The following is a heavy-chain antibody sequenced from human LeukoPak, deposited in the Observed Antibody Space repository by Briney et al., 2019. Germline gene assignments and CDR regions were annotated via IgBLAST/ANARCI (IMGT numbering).Heavy chain of an antibody. J-gene: IGHJ4*02. D-gene: IGHD6-13*01. Sequence: GGSLRLSCAASGFTFSDYYMSWIRQAPGKGLEWVSYISSSGSTIYYADSVKGRFTISRDNAKNSLYLQMNSLRAEDTAVYYCARDWLSYSSSWYEDYWGQGTLVTVSS. V-gene: IGHV3-11*01. CDR1: GFTFSDYY. CDR3: ARDWLSYSSSWYEDY. CDR2: ISSSGSTI.